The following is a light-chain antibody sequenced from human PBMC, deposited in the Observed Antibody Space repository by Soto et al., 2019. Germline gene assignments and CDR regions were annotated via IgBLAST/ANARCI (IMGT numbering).Light chain of an antibody. V-gene: IGKV4-1*01. CDR3: QQYYGSTWT. CDR2: WAS. Sequence: DIVMTQSPDSLAVSLGESATINCKSSQSVLYSSNNENYLAWYQQKPGQPPKLLIYWASTRQSGVPDRFSGSGSGTDFTLTISSLQAEDVAVYYCQQYYGSTWTFGQGTKVEIK. J-gene: IGKJ1*01. CDR1: QSVLYSSNNENY.